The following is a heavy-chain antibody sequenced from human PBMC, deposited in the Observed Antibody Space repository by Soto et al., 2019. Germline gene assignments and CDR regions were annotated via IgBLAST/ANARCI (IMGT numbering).Heavy chain of an antibody. D-gene: IGHD2-21*02. CDR2: IYHSGST. V-gene: IGHV4-30-2*01. J-gene: IGHJ4*02. CDR1: GGSISSGGYS. Sequence: QLQLQESGSGLVKPSQTLSLTCAVSGGSISSGGYSWSWIRQPPGKGLEWIGYIYHSGSTYYNPSRKSRVTISLDRSKNQFSLKLSSVTAADTAVYYCARGPDCGGDGYSYCLDSWGQGTLVTVSS. CDR3: ARGPDCGGDGYSYCLDS.